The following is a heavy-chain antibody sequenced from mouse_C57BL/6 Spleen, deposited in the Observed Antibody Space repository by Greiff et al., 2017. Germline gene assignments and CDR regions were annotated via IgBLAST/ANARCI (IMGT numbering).Heavy chain of an antibody. Sequence: VQLKESEPELVKPGASVKMSCKASGYTFTDYNMHWVKQSHGKSLEWIGYINPNNGGTSYNQKFMGKATLTVNKSSSTAYMELRSLTSEDSAVYYCANYYGSSDRYFDVWGTGTTVTVSS. CDR1: GYTFTDYN. CDR3: ANYYGSSDRYFDV. D-gene: IGHD1-1*01. V-gene: IGHV1-22*01. J-gene: IGHJ1*03. CDR2: INPNNGGT.